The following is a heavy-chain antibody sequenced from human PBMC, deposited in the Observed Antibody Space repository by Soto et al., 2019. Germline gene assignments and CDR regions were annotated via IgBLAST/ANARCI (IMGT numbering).Heavy chain of an antibody. CDR2: ISAYNGNP. D-gene: IGHD2-15*01. V-gene: IGHV1-18*01. CDR3: ARDGTRIYCSGGRGYGGGWVDP. J-gene: IGHJ5*02. CDR1: GYTFTSYG. Sequence: QVQLVQSGAEVKKPGASVKISCKASGYTFTSYGISWVRQAPGQGLEWMGWISAYNGNPNYAQKLQGRVTMTTDTSTSTAYMVQRRRRSADTAVYYGARDGTRIYCSGGRGYGGGWVDPWGQGTLVTVSA.